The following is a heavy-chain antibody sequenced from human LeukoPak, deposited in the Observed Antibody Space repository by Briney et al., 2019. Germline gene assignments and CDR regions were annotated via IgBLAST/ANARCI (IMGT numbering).Heavy chain of an antibody. V-gene: IGHV1-18*01. CDR3: ARDDYSNSYYHYYYGMDV. CDR2: ISSYNCNT. Sequence: ASVKVSCKASGYTFTSHGISWVRQAPGQGLEWMGWISSYNCNTNYAQKLQGRVTMTTDTSTSTAYMELRSLRSDDTAVYYCARDDYSNSYYHYYYGMDVWGQGTTVTVS. CDR1: GYTFTSHG. J-gene: IGHJ6*02. D-gene: IGHD4-11*01.